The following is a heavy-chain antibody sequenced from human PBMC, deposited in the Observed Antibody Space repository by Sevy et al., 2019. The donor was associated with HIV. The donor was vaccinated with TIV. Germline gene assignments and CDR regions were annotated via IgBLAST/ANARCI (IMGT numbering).Heavy chain of an antibody. CDR2: IYYSGST. J-gene: IGHJ3*02. V-gene: IGHV4-31*03. CDR3: ASETDHHDFDI. Sequence: SETLSLTCTVSGGSISSGGYYWSWIRQHPGKGLEWIGYIYYSGSTYYNPSLKSRVTIAVDTSKNQFSLKLSAVAAADTYGYNGASETDHHDFDIWGQGTMVTVSS. CDR1: GGSISSGGYY.